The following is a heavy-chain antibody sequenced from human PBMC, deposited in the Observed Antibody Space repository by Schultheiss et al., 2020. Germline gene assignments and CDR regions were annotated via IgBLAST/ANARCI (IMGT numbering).Heavy chain of an antibody. CDR1: GGSISSYY. V-gene: IGHV4-34*01. Sequence: SETLSLTCAVSGGSISSYYWSWIRQPPGKGLEWIGEINHSGSTNYNPSLKSRVTISVDTSKNQFSLKLSSVTAADTAVYYCARAGVVVAATSGYYYYGMDVWGQGTTVTVSS. CDR2: INHSGST. D-gene: IGHD2-15*01. CDR3: ARAGVVVAATSGYYYYGMDV. J-gene: IGHJ6*02.